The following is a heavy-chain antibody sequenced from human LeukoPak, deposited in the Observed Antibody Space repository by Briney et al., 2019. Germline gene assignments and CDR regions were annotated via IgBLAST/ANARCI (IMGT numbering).Heavy chain of an antibody. D-gene: IGHD2-2*01. Sequence: GGSLRLSCAASGFTFSSYAMSWVRQAPGKGLEWVSAISGSGGSTYYADSVKGRFTISRDNSKNTLYLQMNSLRAEDTAVYYCAAWTLKPAATPEGFQHWGQGTLVTVSS. CDR2: ISGSGGST. CDR1: GFTFSSYA. V-gene: IGHV3-23*01. CDR3: AAWTLKPAATPEGFQH. J-gene: IGHJ1*01.